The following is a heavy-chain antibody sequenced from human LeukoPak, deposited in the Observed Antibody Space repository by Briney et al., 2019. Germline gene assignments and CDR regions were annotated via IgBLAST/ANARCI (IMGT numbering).Heavy chain of an antibody. CDR2: ISSSGSTI. CDR3: ARQYGSGSYSPRDP. J-gene: IGHJ5*02. CDR1: GFTFSDYY. D-gene: IGHD3-10*01. V-gene: IGHV3-11*01. Sequence: GGSLRLSCAASGFTFSDYYMSWIRQAPGKGLEWVSYISSSGSTIYYADSVKGRFTISRDNAKNSLYLQMNSLRAEDTAAYYCARQYGSGSYSPRDPWGQGTLVTVSS.